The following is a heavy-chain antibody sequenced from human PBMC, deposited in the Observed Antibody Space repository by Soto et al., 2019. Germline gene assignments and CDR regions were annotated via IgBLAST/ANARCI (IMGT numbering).Heavy chain of an antibody. V-gene: IGHV1-18*01. CDR1: GYTFTSYG. J-gene: IGHJ4*02. D-gene: IGHD3-9*01. CDR2: ISAYSGNT. CDR3: ARQYDILTGYYLEVGY. Sequence: QVQLVQSGAEVKKPGASVKVSCKASGYTFTSYGISWVRQAPGQGLEWMGWISAYSGNTNYAQKLQGRVTMTTDTSTRTAYMELRSLKSDDTAVYSCARQYDILTGYYLEVGYWGQGTLVTVSS.